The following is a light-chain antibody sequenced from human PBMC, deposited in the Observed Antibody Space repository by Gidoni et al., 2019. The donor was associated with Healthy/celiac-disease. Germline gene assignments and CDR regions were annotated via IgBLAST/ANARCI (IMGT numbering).Light chain of an antibody. J-gene: IGKJ5*01. CDR2: GAS. CDR1: QSVSSN. Sequence: ELVMTRPPATLSVSPGERATLSCRASQSVSSNLAWYQQKPGQAPRLLIYGASTRATGIPARFSGGGSGTEFTLTISSLQSEDFAVYYCQQYSNWPPSTFGQGTRLEIK. V-gene: IGKV3-15*01. CDR3: QQYSNWPPST.